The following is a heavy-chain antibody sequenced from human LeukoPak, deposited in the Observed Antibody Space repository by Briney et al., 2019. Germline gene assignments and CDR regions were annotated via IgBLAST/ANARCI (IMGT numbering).Heavy chain of an antibody. Sequence: ASVKVSCKASGYIFTSYHIHWARQAPGQGLEWMGIINPSGGSTNYAQKFQGRVTMTRDTSTSTVYMELSSLRSEDTAVYYCARDLYHRYYDNSGYAFDYWGQGTLVTVSS. D-gene: IGHD3-22*01. CDR3: ARDLYHRYYDNSGYAFDY. CDR2: INPSGGST. J-gene: IGHJ4*02. CDR1: GYIFTSYH. V-gene: IGHV1-46*01.